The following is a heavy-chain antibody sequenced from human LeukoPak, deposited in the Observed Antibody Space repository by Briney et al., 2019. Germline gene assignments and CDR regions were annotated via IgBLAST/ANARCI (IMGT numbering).Heavy chain of an antibody. V-gene: IGHV1-69*13. CDR1: GGTFSNYA. CDR3: ARSGEMATAHWFFDL. D-gene: IGHD5-24*01. CDR2: IIPIFGTA. J-gene: IGHJ2*01. Sequence: SVKVSCKASGGTFSNYAINWVRQAPGQGLEWMGGIIPIFGTANYAQNFQGRVTITADESTTTAYLELSGLRSEDTAVYYCARSGEMATAHWFFDLWGRGTLVTVSP.